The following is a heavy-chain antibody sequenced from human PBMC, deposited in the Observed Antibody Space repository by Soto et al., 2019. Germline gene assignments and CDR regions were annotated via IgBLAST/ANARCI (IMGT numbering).Heavy chain of an antibody. CDR3: ARIGYCSGGSCYVGFDY. D-gene: IGHD2-15*01. Sequence: GGSLRLSCAASGFTFSSYWMSWVRQAPGKGLEWVADIKQDGSEKYYVDSVKGRFTISRDNAKNSLYLQMNSLRAEDTAVYYCARIGYCSGGSCYVGFDYWGQGTLVTVSS. V-gene: IGHV3-7*01. CDR1: GFTFSSYW. CDR2: IKQDGSEK. J-gene: IGHJ4*02.